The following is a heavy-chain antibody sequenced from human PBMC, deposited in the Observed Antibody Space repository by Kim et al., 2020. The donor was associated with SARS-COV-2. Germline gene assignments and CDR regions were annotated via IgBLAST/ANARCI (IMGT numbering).Heavy chain of an antibody. Sequence: GGSLRLSCTASGFTFGDYAMSWFRQAPGKGLEWVGFIRSKAYGGTTEYAASVKGRFTISRDDSKSIAYLQMNSLKTEDTAVYYCTRGGITMIVVVKNWGQGTLVTVSS. CDR1: GFTFGDYA. CDR3: TRGGITMIVVVKN. D-gene: IGHD3-22*01. J-gene: IGHJ4*02. V-gene: IGHV3-49*03. CDR2: IRSKAYGGTT.